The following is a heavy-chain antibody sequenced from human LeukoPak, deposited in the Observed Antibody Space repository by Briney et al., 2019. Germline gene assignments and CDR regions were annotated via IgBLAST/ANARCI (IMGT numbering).Heavy chain of an antibody. Sequence: PGGSLRLSCAASGFTFSGYGMHWARQAPGKGLEWVAIISNDGSHEYYADSVKGRFSISRDNSRNTIYLQMNSLRVEDTAVYYCAKDREIATPRRPPGHWGQGTLVTVSS. CDR2: ISNDGSHE. D-gene: IGHD5-24*01. V-gene: IGHV3-30*18. CDR1: GFTFSGYG. J-gene: IGHJ1*01. CDR3: AKDREIATPRRPPGH.